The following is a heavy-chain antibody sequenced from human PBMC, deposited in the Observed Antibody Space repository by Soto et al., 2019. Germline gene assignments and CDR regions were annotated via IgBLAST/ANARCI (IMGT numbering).Heavy chain of an antibody. CDR2: ISPSSGHI. CDR3: SGCSGGACHKHYGMDV. CDR1: GFTFSSCT. Sequence: EVHLVESGGGLVKPGGSLRLSCAVSGFTFSSCTMNWVRQAPGKGLEWVSSISPSSGHIYYADSVKGRFTISRANAKNSLFLQMNSLRGEDTAVYYCSGCSGGACHKHYGMDVWGQGTTVTVSS. D-gene: IGHD2-8*02. V-gene: IGHV3-21*06. J-gene: IGHJ6*02.